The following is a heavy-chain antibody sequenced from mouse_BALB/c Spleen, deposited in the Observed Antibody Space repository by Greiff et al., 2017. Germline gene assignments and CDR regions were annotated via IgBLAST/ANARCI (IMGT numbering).Heavy chain of an antibody. D-gene: IGHD3-3*01. J-gene: IGHJ2*01. V-gene: IGHV7-3*02. CDR3: ASDIRGCFAY. Sequence: EVKLVESGGGLVQPGGSLRLSCAPSGFTFTDYYMSWVRQPPGKALEWLGFIRNKANGYTTEYSASVKGRFTISRDNSQSILYLQMNTLRAEDSATYYCASDIRGCFAYWGQGTTRTVSS. CDR2: IRNKANGYTT. CDR1: GFTFTDYY.